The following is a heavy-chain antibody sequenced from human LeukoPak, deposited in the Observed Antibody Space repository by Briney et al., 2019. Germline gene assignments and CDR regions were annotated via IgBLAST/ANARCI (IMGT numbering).Heavy chain of an antibody. CDR2: ISGSGGST. D-gene: IGHD3-10*01. CDR1: GFTFSSYA. V-gene: IGHV3-23*01. J-gene: IGHJ6*02. Sequence: GGSLRLSCAASGFTFSSYAMSWVRQAPGKGLEWVSAISGSGGSTYYADSVKGRFTISRDNSKNTLYLQMNSLRAEDTAVYHCARAGGSGSYYHYYGMDVWGQGTTVTVSS. CDR3: ARAGGSGSYYHYYGMDV.